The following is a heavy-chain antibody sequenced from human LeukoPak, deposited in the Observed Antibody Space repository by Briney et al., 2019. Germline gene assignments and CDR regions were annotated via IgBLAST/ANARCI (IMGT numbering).Heavy chain of an antibody. CDR3: AKSRSGSANWALRIFDN. CDR1: GFSFGSEA. CDR2: ISPGGGTT. J-gene: IGHJ4*02. D-gene: IGHD3-10*01. Sequence: QTGGSLRLSCVVPGFSFGSEAMSWVRQAPGRGLEWVSSISPGGGTTYYADSVKGRFTISRDNSENTLYVEMNSLRAEDTAIYYCAKSRSGSANWALRIFDNWGQGTLVSVSS. V-gene: IGHV3-23*01.